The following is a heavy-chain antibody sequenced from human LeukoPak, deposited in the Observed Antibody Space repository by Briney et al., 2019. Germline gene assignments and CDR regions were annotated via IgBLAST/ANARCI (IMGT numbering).Heavy chain of an antibody. CDR3: GRDRGTMIVDDVFDI. Sequence: GGSLRLSCAASGSTFSSHTMNWVRQAPGKGLEWISYISNTGSVIYYADSVKGRFTISRDNAKNSLYLQMNSLRAEDTAVYYCGRDRGTMIVDDVFDIWGLGTMVTVSS. D-gene: IGHD3-22*01. V-gene: IGHV3-48*04. CDR2: ISNTGSVI. CDR1: GSTFSSHT. J-gene: IGHJ3*02.